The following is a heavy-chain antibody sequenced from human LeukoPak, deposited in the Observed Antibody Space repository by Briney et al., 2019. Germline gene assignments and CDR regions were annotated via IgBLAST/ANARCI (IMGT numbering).Heavy chain of an antibody. CDR3: ARHKDYYYSYMDV. Sequence: SETLSLTCSVSGDSLSTSSYYWGWVRQPPGTGLEWLGTIYYSGSTYYNPSLTSRVTISVDTSKNQFSLKLSSVTAADTAVYYCARHKDYYYSYMDVWGKGTTVTISS. J-gene: IGHJ6*03. CDR2: IYYSGST. V-gene: IGHV4-39*01. CDR1: GDSLSTSSYY.